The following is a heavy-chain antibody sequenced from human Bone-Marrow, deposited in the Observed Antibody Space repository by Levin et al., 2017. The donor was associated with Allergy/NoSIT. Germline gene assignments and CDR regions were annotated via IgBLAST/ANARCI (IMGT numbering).Heavy chain of an antibody. CDR3: ARHLPTGTSSFDC. CDR1: GGSITTYY. V-gene: IGHV4-59*08. J-gene: IGHJ4*02. CDR2: SHYSGHT. D-gene: IGHD4-17*01. Sequence: PGGSLRLSCTVSGGSITTYYWSWVRQPPGKGLEWIGFSHYSGHTNYNPSLKSRVTISLDTSKSQFSLKLHSVTAADTAVYFCARHLPTGTSSFDCWGQGTLVTVSS.